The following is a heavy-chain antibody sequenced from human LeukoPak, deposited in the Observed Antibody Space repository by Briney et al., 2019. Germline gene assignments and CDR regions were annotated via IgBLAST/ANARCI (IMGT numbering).Heavy chain of an antibody. V-gene: IGHV4-39*07. CDR1: GGSISTPIYH. D-gene: IGHD2-8*01. CDR3: ARGDHGFVLDY. Sequence: SETLSLTCTVSGGSISTPIYHWGWIRQPPGKGLEWIGSIYYSGSTNYNPSLKSRVTISVDTSKNQFSLKLSSVTAADTAVYYCARGDHGFVLDYWGQGTLVTVSS. J-gene: IGHJ4*02. CDR2: IYYSGST.